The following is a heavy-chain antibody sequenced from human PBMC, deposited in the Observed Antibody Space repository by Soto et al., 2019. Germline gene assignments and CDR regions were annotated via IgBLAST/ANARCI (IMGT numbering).Heavy chain of an antibody. CDR3: ARAQYYYDSSGYYPQYFDY. V-gene: IGHV1-69*01. Sequence: QVQLVQSGAEVKKPGSSVKVSCKASGGTFSIYAISWVRQAPGQGLEWMGGIIPIFGTANYAQKFQGRVTITADESTSTAYMELSSLRSEDTAVYYCARAQYYYDSSGYYPQYFDYWGQGTLVTVSS. CDR2: IIPIFGTA. D-gene: IGHD3-22*01. CDR1: GGTFSIYA. J-gene: IGHJ4*02.